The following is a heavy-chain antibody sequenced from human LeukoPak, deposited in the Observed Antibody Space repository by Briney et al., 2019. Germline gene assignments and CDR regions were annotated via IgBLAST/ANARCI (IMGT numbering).Heavy chain of an antibody. CDR1: GYTLTELS. Sequence: ASVKVSCKVSGYTLTELSMHWVRQAPGKGLEWMGGFDPEDGETIYAQKFQGRVTMTEDTSTDTAYMELSSLRSEDTAVYYCASEEQWSRQFDYWGQGTLVTVSS. V-gene: IGHV1-24*01. D-gene: IGHD6-19*01. CDR2: FDPEDGET. J-gene: IGHJ4*02. CDR3: ASEEQWSRQFDY.